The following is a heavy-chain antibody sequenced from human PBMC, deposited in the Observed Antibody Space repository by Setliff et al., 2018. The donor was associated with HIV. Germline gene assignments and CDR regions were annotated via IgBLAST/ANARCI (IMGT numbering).Heavy chain of an antibody. D-gene: IGHD1-26*01. J-gene: IGHJ1*01. Sequence: SETLSLTCAVYGGSFSGYYWSWIRQPPGKGLAWIGEINHSGSTNYNPSLKSRVTISVDTSKNQFSLKLSSVTAADTAVYYCARGRMRSPATSQAYFQHWGQGTLVTVSS. V-gene: IGHV4-34*01. CDR3: ARGRMRSPATSQAYFQH. CDR1: GGSFSGYY. CDR2: INHSGST.